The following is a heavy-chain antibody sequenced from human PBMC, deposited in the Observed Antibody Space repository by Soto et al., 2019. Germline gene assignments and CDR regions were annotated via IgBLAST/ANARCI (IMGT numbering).Heavy chain of an antibody. J-gene: IGHJ6*02. CDR1: GGTFSSYA. CDR2: IIPIFGTA. V-gene: IGHV1-69*13. CDR3: ARASGSGSYYVSYYYYGMDV. Sequence: SVKVSCKASGGTFSSYAISWVRQAPGQGLEWMGGIIPIFGTANYAQKFQGRVTITADESTSTAYMELSSLRSEDTAVYYCARASGSGSYYVSYYYYGMDVWGQGTTVTVS. D-gene: IGHD3-10*01.